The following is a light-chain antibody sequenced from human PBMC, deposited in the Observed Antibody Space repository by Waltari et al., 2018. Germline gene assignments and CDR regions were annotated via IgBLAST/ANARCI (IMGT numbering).Light chain of an antibody. Sequence: DIQMTQSPSSLSASVGDRVTITCRANQGIGNSLAWYQQKPGKAPNLLLYATSRLQSGVPSRFSGSGSGTDYTLTISSLQPEDCATYYCQQYSSTPWTFGQGAKVEIK. CDR2: ATS. J-gene: IGKJ1*01. CDR1: QGIGNS. V-gene: IGKV1-NL1*01. CDR3: QQYSSTPWT.